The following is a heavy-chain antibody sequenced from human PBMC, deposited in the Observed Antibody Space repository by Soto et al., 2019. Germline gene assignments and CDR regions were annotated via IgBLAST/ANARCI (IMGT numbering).Heavy chain of an antibody. CDR3: ARLSYSDALDV. CDR1: GYTFRSHV. CDR2: SNGGNGFT. Sequence: QVQLVQSGAEVRTPGASVKISCKASGYTFRSHVVQWVRQAPGQRLEWVGWSNGGNGFTKYSQEFQDRVTITRDTAASTIYMELHSLTSDDTAVYYCARLSYSDALDVWGQGTTVTVSS. V-gene: IGHV1-3*02. J-gene: IGHJ6*02. D-gene: IGHD4-17*01.